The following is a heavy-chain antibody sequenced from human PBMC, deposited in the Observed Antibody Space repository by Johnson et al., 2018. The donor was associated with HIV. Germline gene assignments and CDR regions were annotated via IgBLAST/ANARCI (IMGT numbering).Heavy chain of an antibody. J-gene: IGHJ3*02. D-gene: IGHD1-26*01. V-gene: IGHV3-30*04. CDR3: AKVRRGSSYGDAFDI. Sequence: VQLVESGGGVVQPGRSLRLSCAASGFSFNNYAMHWVRQAPGKGLEWVAVIGYDGSNKYYADSVKGRFTISRDNSKNTLYLQMNSLRAEDTAVYYCAKVRRGSSYGDAFDIWGQGTMVTVSS. CDR2: IGYDGSNK. CDR1: GFSFNNYA.